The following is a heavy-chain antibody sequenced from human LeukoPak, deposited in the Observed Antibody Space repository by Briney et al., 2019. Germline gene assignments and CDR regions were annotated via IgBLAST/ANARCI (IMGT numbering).Heavy chain of an antibody. D-gene: IGHD3-3*01. J-gene: IGHJ6*03. CDR3: AKDNYPASHYDFWSGYVMDV. CDR1: GFTFDDYA. V-gene: IGHV3-43D*03. CDR2: ISWDGGST. Sequence: GGSLRLSCAASGFTFDDYAMHWVRHAPGKGLEWVSLISWDGGSTYYADSVKGRFTISRDNSKNSLYLRMNSLRAEDTALYYCAKDNYPASHYDFWSGYVMDVWGKGTTVTVSS.